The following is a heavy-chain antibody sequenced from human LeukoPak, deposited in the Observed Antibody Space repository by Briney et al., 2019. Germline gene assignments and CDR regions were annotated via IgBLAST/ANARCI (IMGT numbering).Heavy chain of an antibody. CDR1: GGTFSSYA. V-gene: IGHV1-69*13. CDR2: IIPIFGTA. CDR3: ATTPVVSNFNFDY. D-gene: IGHD3-22*01. J-gene: IGHJ4*02. Sequence: ASVTVSCTASGGTFSSYAISWVRQAPGQGLEWMGGIIPIFGTANYAQKFQGRVTITADESTSTAYMELSSLRSEDTAVYYCATTPVVSNFNFDYWDQGTLVTVSS.